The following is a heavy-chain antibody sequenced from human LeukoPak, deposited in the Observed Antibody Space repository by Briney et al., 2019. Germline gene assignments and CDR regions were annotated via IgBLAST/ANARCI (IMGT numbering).Heavy chain of an antibody. CDR1: GYTFTGYY. J-gene: IGHJ4*02. CDR2: INPNSGGT. D-gene: IGHD2/OR15-2a*01. CDR3: ARDPLYESGPPVDY. Sequence: ASVKVSCKASGYTFTGYYMNWVRQAPGQGLEWMGWINPNSGGTNYAQKFQGRVTMTRDTSISTAYMELSRLRSDDTAVYYCARDPLYESGPPVDYWGQGTLVTVSS. V-gene: IGHV1-2*02.